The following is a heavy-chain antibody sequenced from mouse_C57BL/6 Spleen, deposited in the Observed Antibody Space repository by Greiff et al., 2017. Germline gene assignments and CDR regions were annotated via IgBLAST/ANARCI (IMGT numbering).Heavy chain of an antibody. CDR1: GFTFSSYA. Sequence: DVMLVESGEGLAKPGGSLKLSCAASGFTFSSYAMSWVRQTPEKRLEWVAYISSGGDYIYYADTVKGRFTITRDNARNTLYLQMSSLKSEDTAMYYCTRVDVTEFAYWGQGTLVTVSA. CDR3: TRVDVTEFAY. V-gene: IGHV5-9-1*02. D-gene: IGHD2-12*01. J-gene: IGHJ3*01. CDR2: ISSGGDYI.